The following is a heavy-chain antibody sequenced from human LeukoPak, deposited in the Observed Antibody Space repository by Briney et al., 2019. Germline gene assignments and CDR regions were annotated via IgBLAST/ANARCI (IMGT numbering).Heavy chain of an antibody. J-gene: IGHJ4*02. D-gene: IGHD3-10*01. CDR2: ISAHNGNT. CDR1: GYTFTSYG. Sequence: ASVKVSCKASGYTFTSYGISWVRQAPGQGLEWMGWISAHNGNTNYAQKIQGRVTMTTDTSTSTAYMELRSLRSEDTAVYYCARVASLLLWFGELFDYWGQGTLVTVSS. CDR3: ARVASLLLWFGELFDY. V-gene: IGHV1-18*01.